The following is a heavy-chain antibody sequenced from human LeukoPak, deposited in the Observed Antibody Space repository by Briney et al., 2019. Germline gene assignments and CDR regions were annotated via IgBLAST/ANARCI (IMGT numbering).Heavy chain of an antibody. CDR3: ARDNLRYFDWLLEGGWFDP. CDR2: IWYDGSNK. J-gene: IGHJ5*02. D-gene: IGHD3-9*01. V-gene: IGHV3-33*08. Sequence: PGRSLRLSCAASGFTFGSHGMHWVRQAPGKGLEWVAVIWYDGSNKYYADSVKGRFTISRDNSKNTLHLQMNSLRAEDTAMYYCARDNLRYFDWLLEGGWFDPWGQGTLVIVSS. CDR1: GFTFGSHG.